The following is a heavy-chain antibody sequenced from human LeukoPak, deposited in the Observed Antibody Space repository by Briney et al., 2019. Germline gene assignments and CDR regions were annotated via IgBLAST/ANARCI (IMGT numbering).Heavy chain of an antibody. CDR1: GGSISSYY. J-gene: IGHJ5*02. CDR2: IYYSGST. V-gene: IGHV4-59*08. CDR3: ASYHVLNRGVNWFDP. D-gene: IGHD4/OR15-4a*01. Sequence: SETLSLTCTVSGGSISSYYWSWIRQPPGKGLEWIVYIYYSGSTNTNPSLKSRVTISVDTSKNQFTLKLSSVTAADTAVYYCASYHVLNRGVNWFDPWGQGTLVPVSS.